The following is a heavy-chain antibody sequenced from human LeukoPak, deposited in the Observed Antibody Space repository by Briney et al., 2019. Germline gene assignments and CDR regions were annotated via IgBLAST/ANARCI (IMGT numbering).Heavy chain of an antibody. D-gene: IGHD3-10*01. CDR3: ARSTGSGSMGKDYYYYGMDV. CDR2: INPNSGGT. J-gene: IGHJ6*04. V-gene: IGHV1-2*04. CDR1: GYTFTGYY. Sequence: GASVKVSCKASGYTFTGYYMHWVRQAPGQGLEWMGWINPNSGGTNYAQKFQGWVTMTRDTSISTAYMELSRLRSDDTAVYYYARSTGSGSMGKDYYYYGMDVWGKGTTVTVSS.